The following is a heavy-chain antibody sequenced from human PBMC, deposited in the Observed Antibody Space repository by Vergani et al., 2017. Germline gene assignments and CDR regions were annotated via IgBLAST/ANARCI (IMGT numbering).Heavy chain of an antibody. CDR1: GFTFDDYA. J-gene: IGHJ6*02. CDR2: ISWNSGSI. Sequence: EVQLVESGGGLVQPGRSLRLSCAASGFTFDDYAMHCVRQAPGKGLEWVSGISWNSGSIGYADSVKGRFTISRDNAKNSLYLQMNSLRAEDTALYYCAKDSGSYYYYYGMDVWGQGTTVTVSS. V-gene: IGHV3-9*01. CDR3: AKDSGSYYYYYGMDV. D-gene: IGHD5-12*01.